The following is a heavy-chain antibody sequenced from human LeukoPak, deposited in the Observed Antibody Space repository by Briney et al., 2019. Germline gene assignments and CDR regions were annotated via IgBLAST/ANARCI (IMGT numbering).Heavy chain of an antibody. J-gene: IGHJ4*02. Sequence: SETLSLTCAVYGGSFSTYYWTWIRQPPGKGLEWIGEINHSGNTDYNPSLKSRVTISVDTSKNQFSLKLSSVTAADTAVYYCVRSDDFWSGYYGYWGQGTLVTVSS. CDR2: INHSGNT. CDR1: GGSFSTYY. V-gene: IGHV4-34*01. CDR3: VRSDDFWSGYYGY. D-gene: IGHD3-3*01.